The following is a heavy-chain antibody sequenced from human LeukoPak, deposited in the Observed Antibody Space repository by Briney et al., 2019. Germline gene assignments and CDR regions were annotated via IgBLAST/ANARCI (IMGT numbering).Heavy chain of an antibody. CDR2: ICTSGST. Sequence: MASETLSLTCTVSGVSISIYYWSWIRQPAGKGLEWIGRICTSGSTNYTPSLKSRVTMSVDTSKNQFSLKLSSVTAADTAVYYCARWTTVTRPFDYWGQGTLVSVFS. CDR3: ARWTTVTRPFDY. J-gene: IGHJ4*02. CDR1: GVSISIYY. D-gene: IGHD4-17*01. V-gene: IGHV4-4*07.